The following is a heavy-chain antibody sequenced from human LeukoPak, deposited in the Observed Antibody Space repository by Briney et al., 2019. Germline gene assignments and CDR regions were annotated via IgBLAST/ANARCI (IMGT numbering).Heavy chain of an antibody. CDR3: ARVRTAYFGKHFDY. J-gene: IGHJ4*02. CDR1: GFTFSSYA. V-gene: IGHV3-30-3*01. CDR2: ISYDGSNK. D-gene: IGHD1-14*01. Sequence: GESLRLSCAASGFTFSSYAMHWVRQAPGKGLEWVAVISYDGSNKYYADSVKGRFTISRDNSKNTLYLQMNSLRAKDTAVYYCARVRTAYFGKHFDYWGQGTLVTVSS.